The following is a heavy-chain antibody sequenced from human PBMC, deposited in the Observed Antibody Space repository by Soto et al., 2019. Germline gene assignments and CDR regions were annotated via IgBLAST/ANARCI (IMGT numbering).Heavy chain of an antibody. J-gene: IGHJ4*02. CDR1: GYGFTTYG. Sequence: QVHLVQSGAEVKKPGASVKVSCKGSGYGFTTYGITWVRQAPGQGLEWMACISAHNGNTNYAQKLQGRVTVPRDTSTSPAYMELRSLRSDDTAVYYCARGRYGDYWGQGALVTVSS. CDR2: ISAHNGNT. V-gene: IGHV1-18*01. D-gene: IGHD1-1*01. CDR3: ARGRYGDY.